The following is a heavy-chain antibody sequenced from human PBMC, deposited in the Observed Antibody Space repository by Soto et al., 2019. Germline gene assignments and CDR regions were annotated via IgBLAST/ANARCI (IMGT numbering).Heavy chain of an antibody. CDR3: ARGFREGGHKWNQLLFDP. Sequence: QVQLVQSGAEVKNPGASVKVSCKASGYTFTSYDINWLRQATGQGLEWMGWMNPNSGNTGYAQKFQGRVTMTRNTSISTAYMELSRLRSEDTAVYYCARGFREGGHKWNQLLFDPWGQGTLVTVSS. D-gene: IGHD1-20*01. V-gene: IGHV1-8*01. J-gene: IGHJ5*02. CDR1: GYTFTSYD. CDR2: MNPNSGNT.